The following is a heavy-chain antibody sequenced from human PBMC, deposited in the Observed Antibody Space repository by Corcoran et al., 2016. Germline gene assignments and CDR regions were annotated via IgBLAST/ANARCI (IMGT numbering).Heavy chain of an antibody. Sequence: QVQLVESGGGVVQPGRSLRLSCAASGFTFSSYGMHWVRQAPGKGLEWVAVISYDGSNKYYADSVKGRFTISRDNSKNTLCLQMNSLRAEDTAVYYCAKDRSRYCSGGSCPPLDYWGQGTLVTVSS. CDR2: ISYDGSNK. D-gene: IGHD2-15*01. CDR1: GFTFSSYG. V-gene: IGHV3-30*18. J-gene: IGHJ4*02. CDR3: AKDRSRYCSGGSCPPLDY.